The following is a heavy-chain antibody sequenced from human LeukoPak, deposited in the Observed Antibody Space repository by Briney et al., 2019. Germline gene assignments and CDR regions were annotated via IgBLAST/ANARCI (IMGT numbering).Heavy chain of an antibody. D-gene: IGHD3-10*01. CDR3: ARDGWRFGELSDY. Sequence: GGSLRLSCAASGFTFSNYWMSWVRQAPGKGLEWVANIKRDASEKYYVNSVKGRFTIFRDNAKNSLNLQMNSLRPEDTAVYYCARDGWRFGELSDYWGQGTLVTVSS. J-gene: IGHJ4*02. V-gene: IGHV3-7*04. CDR1: GFTFSNYW. CDR2: IKRDASEK.